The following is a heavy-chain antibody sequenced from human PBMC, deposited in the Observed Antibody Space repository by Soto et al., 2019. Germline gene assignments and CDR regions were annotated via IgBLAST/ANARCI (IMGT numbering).Heavy chain of an antibody. J-gene: IGHJ4*02. D-gene: IGHD3-10*01. CDR2: INPILSMS. Sequence: QVQLVQSGAEVKRPGSSVKVSCKASGDTFAFYSINWVRQAPGLGLEWMGRINPILSMSNYAQRFQGRVTMPADKSTITAYMVLTSLRSADTAMYYSATSYGSGYRAFDYWGQGALVTVSS. V-gene: IGHV1-69*02. CDR3: ATSYGSGYRAFDY. CDR1: GDTFAFYS.